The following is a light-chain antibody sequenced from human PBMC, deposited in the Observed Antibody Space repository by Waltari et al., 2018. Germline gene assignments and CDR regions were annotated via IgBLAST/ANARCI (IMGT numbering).Light chain of an antibody. CDR1: QSVSSN. CDR3: QQYNNCPRT. V-gene: IGKV3-15*01. J-gene: IGKJ1*01. CDR2: GAS. Sequence: EIVMTQSPATLSVSPGERATLSCRASQSVSSNLAWYQQKPGQAPRLLIYGASTRATGIPARCRGSGSGTEFTLTISSLQSEDVAVYYCQQYNNCPRTFGQGTKVEIK.